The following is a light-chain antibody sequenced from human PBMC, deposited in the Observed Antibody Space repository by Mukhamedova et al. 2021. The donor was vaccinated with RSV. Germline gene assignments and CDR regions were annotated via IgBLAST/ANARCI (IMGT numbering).Light chain of an antibody. CDR1: DVGGYNY. CDR3: SSYTSSSTLVV. CDR2: DVS. J-gene: IGLJ2*01. Sequence: DVGGYNYVSWYQQHPGKAPKLMIYDVSNRPSGVSNRFSGSKSGNTASLTISGLQAEDEADYYCSSYTSSSTLVVFVGGTKLTVL. V-gene: IGLV2-14*04.